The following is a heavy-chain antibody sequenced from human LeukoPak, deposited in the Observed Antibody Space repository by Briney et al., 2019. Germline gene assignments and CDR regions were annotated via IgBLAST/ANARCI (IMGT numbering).Heavy chain of an antibody. CDR3: ARSGYSSGGAFDI. CDR2: ISSSSSTI. J-gene: IGHJ3*02. V-gene: IGHV3-48*01. D-gene: IGHD6-19*01. CDR1: GFTFSSYS. Sequence: GGSLRLSCAASGFTFSSYSMNWVRQAPGKGLEWVSYISSSSSTIYYADSVKGRFTISRDNAKNSLYPQMNSLRAEDTAVYYCARSGYSSGGAFDIWGQGTMVTVSS.